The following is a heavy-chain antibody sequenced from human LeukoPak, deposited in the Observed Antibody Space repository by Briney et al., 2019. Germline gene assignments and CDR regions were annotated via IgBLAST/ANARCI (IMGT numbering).Heavy chain of an antibody. CDR3: ARVFGEYGSGSYEPFKYYYYYMDV. D-gene: IGHD3-10*01. J-gene: IGHJ6*03. Sequence: GGSLRLSCAASGFTFSSYSMNWVRQAPGKGLEWVSSISSSSSYIYYADSVKGRFTISRDNAKNSLYLQMNSLRAEDTAVYYCARVFGEYGSGSYEPFKYYYYYMDVWGKGTTVTVSS. CDR2: ISSSSSYI. V-gene: IGHV3-21*01. CDR1: GFTFSSYS.